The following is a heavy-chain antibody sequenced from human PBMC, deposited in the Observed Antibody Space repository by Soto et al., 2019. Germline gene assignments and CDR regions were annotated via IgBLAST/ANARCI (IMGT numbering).Heavy chain of an antibody. CDR3: ARSSFDY. Sequence: GGSLRLSCAGSGFILSGYTMNWVRQAPGKGLEWVSSITSGSSYIYYADSVKGRFTISRDNAKNSLYLQINSLRAEDTAMYYCARSSFDYWGQGTLVTVSS. J-gene: IGHJ4*02. CDR2: ITSGSSYI. V-gene: IGHV3-21*01. CDR1: GFILSGYT.